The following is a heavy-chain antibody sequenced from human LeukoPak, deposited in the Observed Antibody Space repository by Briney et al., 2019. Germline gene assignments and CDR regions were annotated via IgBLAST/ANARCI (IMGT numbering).Heavy chain of an antibody. CDR1: GCTFSSYA. J-gene: IGHJ4*02. Sequence: GASVKVSCKASGCTFSSYAISWVRQAPGQGLEWMGGIIPIFGTANYAQKFQGRVTITTDESTNTAYMELSSLRSEDTAVYYCARGYCSSTSCSYPPFSNHFDYLGQGTLVTVSS. V-gene: IGHV1-69*05. CDR2: IIPIFGTA. D-gene: IGHD2-2*01. CDR3: ARGYCSSTSCSYPPFSNHFDY.